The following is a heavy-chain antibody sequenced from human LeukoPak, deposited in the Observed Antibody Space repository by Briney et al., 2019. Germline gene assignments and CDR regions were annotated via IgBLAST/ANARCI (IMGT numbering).Heavy chain of an antibody. CDR2: FDPEDGET. V-gene: IGHV1-24*01. Sequence: GASVKVSCKVSGYTLTELSMHWVRQAPGKGLEWMGGFDPEDGETIYAQKFQGRVTMTTDTSTSTAYMELRSLRSDDTAVYYCARGGYYDSSGYADFDYWGQGTLVTVSS. J-gene: IGHJ4*02. CDR1: GYTLTELS. D-gene: IGHD3-22*01. CDR3: ARGGYYDSSGYADFDY.